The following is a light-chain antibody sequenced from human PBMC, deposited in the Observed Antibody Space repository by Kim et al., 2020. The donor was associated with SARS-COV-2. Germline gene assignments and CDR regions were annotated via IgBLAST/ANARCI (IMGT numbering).Light chain of an antibody. Sequence: QSVLTQPPSASGNPGQRVTISCSGGTSNVGTHSVNWYRQLPGTAPRLVIYTNNLRPSWGPGRLSGSKSGTAASLVISGLLSEDEVDYYCAVCDGSLNVVIFGGGTQLTGL. V-gene: IGLV1-44*01. CDR2: TNN. CDR3: AVCDGSLNVVI. J-gene: IGLJ2*01. CDR1: TSNVGTHS.